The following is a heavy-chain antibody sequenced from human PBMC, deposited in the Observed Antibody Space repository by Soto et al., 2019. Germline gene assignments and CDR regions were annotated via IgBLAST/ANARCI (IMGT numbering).Heavy chain of an antibody. D-gene: IGHD3-10*01. Sequence: GGSLRLSCEISGFPFGIYTMNWVRQAPGKGLEWVSSISSSGTYIGYADSVEGRFAISRDDAKNSVFLEMTSLRVDDTAVYYCAREGNYHEFWGQGTLVTVSS. J-gene: IGHJ4*02. CDR1: GFPFGIYT. CDR2: ISSSGTYI. CDR3: AREGNYHEF. V-gene: IGHV3-21*01.